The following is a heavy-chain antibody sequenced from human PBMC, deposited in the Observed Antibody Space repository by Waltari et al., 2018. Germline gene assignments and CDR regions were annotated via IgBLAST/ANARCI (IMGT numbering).Heavy chain of an antibody. J-gene: IGHJ4*02. CDR2: ISGSGGST. V-gene: IGHV3-23*04. Sequence: EVQLVESGGGLVQPGRSLRLSCTASGFTFSSYAMSWVRQAPGKGLEWVSAISGSGGSTYYADSVKGRFTIARDNSKNTLYLQMNSLRAEDTAVYYWPRGYYYDSSRYYFDYWGQGTLVTVSS. CDR3: PRGYYYDSSRYYFDY. CDR1: GFTFSSYA. D-gene: IGHD3-22*01.